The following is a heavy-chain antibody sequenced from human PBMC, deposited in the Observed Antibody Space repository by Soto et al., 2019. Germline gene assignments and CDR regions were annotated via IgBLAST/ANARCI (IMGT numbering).Heavy chain of an antibody. Sequence: ASVKVSCKASGYTFTSYGISWVRQAPGQGLEWMGWISAYNGNTNYAQKLQGRVTMTTDTSTSTAYMELRSLRSDDTAVYYCAIEGELLGYVLRLLVWFPLYVLDVRG. D-gene: IGHD3-3*01. CDR2: ISAYNGNT. CDR3: AIEGELLGYVLRLLVWFPLYVLDV. V-gene: IGHV1-18*01. J-gene: IGHJ6*02. CDR1: GYTFTSYG.